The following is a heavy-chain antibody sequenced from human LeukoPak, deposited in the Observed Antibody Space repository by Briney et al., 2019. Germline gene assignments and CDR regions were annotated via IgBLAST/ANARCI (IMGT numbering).Heavy chain of an antibody. D-gene: IGHD1-14*01. CDR1: GFTFSSYA. V-gene: IGHV3-30-3*01. CDR2: ISYDGSNK. Sequence: GGSLRLSCAASGFTFSSYAMHWVRQAPGKGLEWVVVISYDGSNKYYADSVKGRFTISRDNSKNTLYLQMNSLRAEDTAVYYCARDKTTRAFDYWGQGTLVTVSS. CDR3: ARDKTTRAFDY. J-gene: IGHJ4*02.